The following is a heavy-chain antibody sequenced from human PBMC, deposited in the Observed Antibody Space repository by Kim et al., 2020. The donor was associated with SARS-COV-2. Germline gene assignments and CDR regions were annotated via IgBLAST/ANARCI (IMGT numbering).Heavy chain of an antibody. CDR1: GFIVTNHY. CDR2: IHIDGTT. D-gene: IGHD7-27*01. J-gene: IGHJ5*02. V-gene: IGHV3-53*01. Sequence: GGSLRLSCAASGFIVTNHYLTWVRQAPGKGLEWFSMIHIDGTTYYADSVRGRFTISRDTSENTLYLQMNNLRAEDTAIYFCRRGHWGDTPSWGQGTRVTISS. CDR3: RRGHWGDTPS.